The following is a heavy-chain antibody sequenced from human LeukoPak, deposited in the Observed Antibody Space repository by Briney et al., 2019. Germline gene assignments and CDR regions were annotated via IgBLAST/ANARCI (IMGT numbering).Heavy chain of an antibody. CDR2: ISGYNGDT. CDR3: ARDWKPPDYYYGMDV. CDR1: GYTFTSYG. Sequence: GASVKVSCKASGYTFTSYGISWVRQAPGQGLEWMGWISGYNGDTNYAQKFQGRVTMTTDTSTSTAYMELRSLRSDDTAVYYCARDWKPPDYYYGMDVWGQGTTVIVSS. D-gene: IGHD1-1*01. J-gene: IGHJ6*02. V-gene: IGHV1-18*01.